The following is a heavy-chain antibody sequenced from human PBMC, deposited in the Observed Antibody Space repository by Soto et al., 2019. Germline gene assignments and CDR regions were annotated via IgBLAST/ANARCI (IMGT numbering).Heavy chain of an antibody. J-gene: IGHJ6*02. V-gene: IGHV1-69*01. CDR1: GGTFSSYA. Sequence: QVQLVQSGAEVKKPGSSVKVSCKAPGGTFSSYAIIWVRQAPGQGLEWMGGIIPIFGTAKYAQKFQGRVTITADESTSNGYMELSSLRSDDTAVYYCARSQGGSSSLDIYYYYYYGMDVWGQGTTVTVSS. CDR3: ARSQGGSSSLDIYYYYYYGMDV. D-gene: IGHD2-15*01. CDR2: IIPIFGTA.